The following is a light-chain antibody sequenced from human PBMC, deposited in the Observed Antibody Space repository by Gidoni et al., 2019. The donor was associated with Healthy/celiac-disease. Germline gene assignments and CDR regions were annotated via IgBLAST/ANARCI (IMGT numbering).Light chain of an antibody. V-gene: IGKV3-11*01. CDR1: QFLSSY. Sequence: EIVLRQSPATLSVSPGETATLSCRASQFLSSYLAWYQHKPGQAPRLLITDASTRVTGVPARFSARGSGTEFTLTISSLEPEDFAVYYCQQRSSWPPWTFGQGTRVELK. CDR3: QQRSSWPPWT. CDR2: DAS. J-gene: IGKJ1*01.